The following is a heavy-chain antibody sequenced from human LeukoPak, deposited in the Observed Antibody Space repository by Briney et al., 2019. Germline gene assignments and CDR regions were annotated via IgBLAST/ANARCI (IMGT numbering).Heavy chain of an antibody. D-gene: IGHD3-22*01. CDR3: ATADYYDSSGYYRGSDY. Sequence: GGSLRLSCAASGFTFSNYAMSWVRQAPGKGLDWVSGISGSGGSTYYADSVKGRFTISRDNSKNTLYLQMNSLRAEDTAVYYCATADYYDSSGYYRGSDYWGQGTLVTVSS. CDR2: ISGSGGST. CDR1: GFTFSNYA. J-gene: IGHJ4*02. V-gene: IGHV3-23*01.